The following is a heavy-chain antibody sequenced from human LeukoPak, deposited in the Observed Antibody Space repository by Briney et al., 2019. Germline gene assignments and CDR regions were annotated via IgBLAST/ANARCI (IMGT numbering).Heavy chain of an antibody. Sequence: SETLSLTCTVAGASVTNRSYYWSWIRQPAGKGLEWIGRVQNRGSTSYSPSLKSRVTISVDTSKNQFSLKLSSVTAADTAVYYCARLHDRSGYYLDWFDPWGQGTLVTVSS. J-gene: IGHJ5*02. D-gene: IGHD3-22*01. CDR2: VQNRGST. V-gene: IGHV4-61*02. CDR1: GASVTNRSYY. CDR3: ARLHDRSGYYLDWFDP.